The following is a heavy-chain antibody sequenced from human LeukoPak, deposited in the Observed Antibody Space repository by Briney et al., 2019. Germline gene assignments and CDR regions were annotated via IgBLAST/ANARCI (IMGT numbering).Heavy chain of an antibody. CDR2: INHSGST. Sequence: SETLSLTCAVYGGSFSGYYWSWIRQPPGKGLEWIGEINHSGSTNYNPSLKSRVTISVDTSKNQFSLKLSSVTAADTAVYYCARHGGDDYSDYVAYFDYWGQGTLVTVSS. CDR3: ARHGGDDYSDYVAYFDY. J-gene: IGHJ4*02. V-gene: IGHV4-34*01. D-gene: IGHD4-11*01. CDR1: GGSFSGYY.